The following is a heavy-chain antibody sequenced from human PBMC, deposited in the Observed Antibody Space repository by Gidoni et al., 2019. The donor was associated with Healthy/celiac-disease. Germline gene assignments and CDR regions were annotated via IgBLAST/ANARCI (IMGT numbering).Heavy chain of an antibody. Sequence: EVQLLESGGGLVQPGGSLRLSCAASGFTFSSYAMGWVRQAPGKGLEWVSAISGSGGSTYYAYSVKGLFTISRDNPKNTLYLQMNSLRAEDTAVYYCAKDTGGGGYSYGADYWGQGTLVTVSS. J-gene: IGHJ4*02. CDR2: ISGSGGST. V-gene: IGHV3-23*01. CDR3: AKDTGGGGYSYGADY. CDR1: GFTFSSYA. D-gene: IGHD5-18*01.